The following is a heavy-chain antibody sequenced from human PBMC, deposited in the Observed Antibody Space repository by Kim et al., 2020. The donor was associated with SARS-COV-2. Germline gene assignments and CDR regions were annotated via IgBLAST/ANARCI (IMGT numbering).Heavy chain of an antibody. Sequence: GGSLRLSCAASGFTFSSYAMHWVRQAPGKGLEWVAVISYDGSNKYYADSVKGRFTISRDNSKNTLYLQMNSLRAEDTAVYYCARDPMVRGVKDYYYGMDVWGQGTMVTVSS. CDR3: ARDPMVRGVKDYYYGMDV. D-gene: IGHD3-10*01. CDR2: ISYDGSNK. V-gene: IGHV3-30*04. CDR1: GFTFSSYA. J-gene: IGHJ6*02.